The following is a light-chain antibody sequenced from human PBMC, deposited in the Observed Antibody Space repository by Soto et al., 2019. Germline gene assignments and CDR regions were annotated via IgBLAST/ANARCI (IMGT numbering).Light chain of an antibody. CDR3: CSYAGSVV. Sequence: QSALTQPRAVSGSPGQSVTISCTGTSSDVGGYNYVSWYQQHPGKAPKLMIYDVSNRPSGVPDRFSGSKSGNPASLTISGRQAEDEADYYCCSYAGSVVFGGGTQLTVL. V-gene: IGLV2-11*01. CDR2: DVS. J-gene: IGLJ2*01. CDR1: SSDVGGYNY.